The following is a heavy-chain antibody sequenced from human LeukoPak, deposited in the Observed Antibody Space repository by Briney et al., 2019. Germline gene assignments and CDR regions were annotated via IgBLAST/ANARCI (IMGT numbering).Heavy chain of an antibody. CDR2: IKQDGTDK. CDR1: GFTFSHYW. J-gene: IGHJ3*02. V-gene: IGHV3-7*01. D-gene: IGHD3-22*01. Sequence: GGSLRLSCAASGFTFSHYWMSWVRQAPGKGLEWVANIKQDGTDKYYVDSVKGRFTISRDNAKNSLYLQMNSLRAEDTAVYYCARVGYYYYDSSGYYHDAFDIWGQGTMVTVSS. CDR3: ARVGYYYYDSSGYYHDAFDI.